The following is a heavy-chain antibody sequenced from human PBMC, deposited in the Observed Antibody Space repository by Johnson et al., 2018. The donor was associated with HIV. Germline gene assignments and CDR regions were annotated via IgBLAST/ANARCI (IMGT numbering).Heavy chain of an antibody. Sequence: VQLVESGGGLVQPGGSLRLSCAASGFAVSSNYMSWVRQAPGKGLEWVSVIYSGGGTYDADSVKGRFTISRDTSRNMLYLQMNSLRAEDTAVYYCARDLYSISSLGAGGAFDVWGQGTMVTVSS. D-gene: IGHD6-6*01. V-gene: IGHV3-66*02. J-gene: IGHJ3*01. CDR1: GFAVSSNY. CDR3: ARDLYSISSLGAGGAFDV. CDR2: IYSGGGT.